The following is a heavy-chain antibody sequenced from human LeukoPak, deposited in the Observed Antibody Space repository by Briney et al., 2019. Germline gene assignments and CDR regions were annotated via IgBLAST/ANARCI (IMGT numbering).Heavy chain of an antibody. D-gene: IGHD3-10*01. V-gene: IGHV3-30*02. CDR2: IRHNSEE. Sequence: GGSLRLSCAASGFTFSNYAIHWVRQAPGKGLEWVGFIRHNSEEYHAESVKGRFTISRDNSKNTLYLQMNSLRGDDTAVYFCAHDTPGFGGDDFLYWGQGTLVTVSS. CDR3: AHDTPGFGGDDFLY. J-gene: IGHJ4*02. CDR1: GFTFSNYA.